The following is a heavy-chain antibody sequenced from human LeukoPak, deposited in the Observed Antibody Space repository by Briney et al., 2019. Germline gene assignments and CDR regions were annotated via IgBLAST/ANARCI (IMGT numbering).Heavy chain of an antibody. Sequence: SGGSLRLSCAASGFTFSNYWMHWVRQVPGKGLVWVSRINDDGSATFYADSVKGRFTISRDNAKNTLFLQMSSLRAEDTAVYFWSREILAPGKTHYYRGQGTLVTVSS. J-gene: IGHJ4*02. CDR1: GFTFSNYW. V-gene: IGHV3-74*01. D-gene: IGHD3-3*02. CDR2: INDDGSAT. CDR3: SREILAPGKTHYY.